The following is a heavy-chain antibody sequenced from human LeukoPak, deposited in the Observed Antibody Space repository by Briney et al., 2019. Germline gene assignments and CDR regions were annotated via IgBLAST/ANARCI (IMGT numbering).Heavy chain of an antibody. V-gene: IGHV3-49*04. CDR2: IRGKAYGGAT. CDR3: ICPTDPFDY. J-gene: IGHJ4*02. Sequence: GGSLRLSCTGSGFTFGAHSMAWVRQAPGKGPEWVGFIRGKAYGGATGYTASVKGRFTISRDDSKSIVYLQKNSLRTEDTAVYYCICPTDPFDYWGQGSLVTVSS. CDR1: GFTFGAHS.